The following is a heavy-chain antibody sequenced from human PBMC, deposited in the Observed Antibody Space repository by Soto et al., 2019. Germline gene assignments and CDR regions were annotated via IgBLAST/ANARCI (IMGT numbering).Heavy chain of an antibody. CDR2: ISGYNGNT. D-gene: IGHD6-6*01. CDR1: GYTDTSYG. V-gene: IGHV1-18*01. Sequence: QVQLVQSGAEVKKPGAPVKVSCKASGYTDTSYGISWMRQAPGQGLEWMGWISGYNGNTNYAQKFQGRVTMTTDTSASTAYMELRSLRSDDTAVYYCAKMAARPVYHYGMDVWGQGTTVTVSS. CDR3: AKMAARPVYHYGMDV. J-gene: IGHJ6*02.